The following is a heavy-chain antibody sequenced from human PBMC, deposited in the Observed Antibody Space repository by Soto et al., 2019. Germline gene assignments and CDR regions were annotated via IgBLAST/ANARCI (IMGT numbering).Heavy chain of an antibody. Sequence: GGSLRLSCSASGFIFSDYAMHWVRQAPGKGLEYVSGISGNGGSTFYAASVKGPFTLSRDNSKNTLYLQMTSLRPEDTAVYYCARDGRDSSGWYGWEEGYWGPGTLVTVSS. J-gene: IGHJ4*02. CDR1: GFIFSDYA. D-gene: IGHD6-19*01. CDR2: ISGNGGST. V-gene: IGHV3-64*04. CDR3: ARDGRDSSGWYGWEEGY.